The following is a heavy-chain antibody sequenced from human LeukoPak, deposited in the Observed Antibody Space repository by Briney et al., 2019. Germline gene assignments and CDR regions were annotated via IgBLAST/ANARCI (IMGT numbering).Heavy chain of an antibody. Sequence: PSETLSLTCAVYGGSFSGYYWSWIRQPPGKGLEWIGEINRSGNTNYNPSLKSRVTISVDTSKNQFSLKLSSVTAADTAVYYCARTPIGSHGHDYWGQGTLVTVSS. CDR1: GGSFSGYY. CDR3: ARTPIGSHGHDY. CDR2: INRSGNT. V-gene: IGHV4-34*01. J-gene: IGHJ4*02. D-gene: IGHD1-14*01.